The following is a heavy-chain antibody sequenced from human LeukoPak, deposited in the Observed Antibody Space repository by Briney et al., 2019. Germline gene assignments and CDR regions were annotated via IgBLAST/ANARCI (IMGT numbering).Heavy chain of an antibody. CDR3: ARGSIWFDP. CDR2: IYHSGST. CDR1: GGSVSSSSYY. J-gene: IGHJ5*02. Sequence: SETLSLTCTVSGGSVSSSSYYWGWIRQPPGKGLEWIGSIYHSGSTYYNPSLKIRVTISVDTSKNQFSLKLRSVTAADTAVYYCARGSIWFDPWGQGTLVTVSS. V-gene: IGHV4-39*07. D-gene: IGHD3-3*02.